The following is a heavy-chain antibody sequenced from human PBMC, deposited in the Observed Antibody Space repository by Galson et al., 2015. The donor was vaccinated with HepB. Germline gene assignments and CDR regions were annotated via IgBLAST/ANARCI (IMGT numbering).Heavy chain of an antibody. J-gene: IGHJ4*02. CDR1: GFTFSNYA. D-gene: IGHD3-22*01. V-gene: IGHV3-23*01. CDR2: ITAGGGST. Sequence: SLRLSCAASGFTFSNYAMSWVRQAPGKGLEWVSGITAGGGSTYYADSVKGRFTISRDNSKNTLYLQMSSLRAEDTAIYYCAKETSVGSGYYDYWGQGTLVAVSS. CDR3: AKETSVGSGYYDY.